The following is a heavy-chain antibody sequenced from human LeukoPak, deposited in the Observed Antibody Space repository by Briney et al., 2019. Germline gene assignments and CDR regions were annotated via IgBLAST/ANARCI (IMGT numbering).Heavy chain of an antibody. CDR1: GFSFSTQR. V-gene: IGHV3-74*01. Sequence: GGSLGLSFVASGFSFSTQRMHWVGQARGKGLGWVSYINIDDRITGYADSVKGRFTISRDNGKNTLYLQMNSLRVEDTAIYYCFREGGDWGQGTLVTVSS. CDR3: FREGGD. CDR2: INIDDRIT. J-gene: IGHJ4*02. D-gene: IGHD3-10*01.